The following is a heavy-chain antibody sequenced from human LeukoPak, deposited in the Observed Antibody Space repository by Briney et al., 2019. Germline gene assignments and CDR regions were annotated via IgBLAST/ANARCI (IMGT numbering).Heavy chain of an antibody. J-gene: IGHJ6*03. D-gene: IGHD3-10*01. CDR2: IYYSGST. CDR1: GGSISSYY. Sequence: SETLSLTCTVSGGSISSYYWSWIRQPPGKGLEWIGYIYYSGSTNYNPSLKSRVTISVYTSKNQFSLKLSSVTAADTAVYYCARDLRSYYYGSGSYYYYYMDVWGKGTTVTVSS. V-gene: IGHV4-59*01. CDR3: ARDLRSYYYGSGSYYYYYMDV.